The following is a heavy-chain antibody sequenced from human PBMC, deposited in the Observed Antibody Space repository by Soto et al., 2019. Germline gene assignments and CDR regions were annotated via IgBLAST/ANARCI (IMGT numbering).Heavy chain of an antibody. D-gene: IGHD3-10*01. CDR3: ARDVGAMVRGVKDY. CDR2: ISYDGSNK. CDR1: GFTFSSYA. V-gene: IGHV3-30-3*01. Sequence: GGSLRLSCAASGFTFSSYAMHWVRQAPGKGLEWVAVISYDGSNKYYADSVKGRFTISRDNSKNTLYLQMNSLRAEDTAVYYCARDVGAMVRGVKDYWGQGTLVTAPQ. J-gene: IGHJ4*02.